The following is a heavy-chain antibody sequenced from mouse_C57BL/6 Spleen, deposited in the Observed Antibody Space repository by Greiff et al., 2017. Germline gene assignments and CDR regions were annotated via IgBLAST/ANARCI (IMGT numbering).Heavy chain of an antibody. V-gene: IGHV1-55*01. D-gene: IGHD1-1*01. J-gene: IGHJ4*01. CDR3: AKGFGSSYRGYAMDY. CDR1: GYTFTSYW. Sequence: QVQLQQPGAELVKPGASVKMSCKASGYTFTSYWITWVKQRPGQGLEWIGDIYPGSGSTNYNEKFKSKATLTLDTSSSTAYMQRSSLTSEDSAVYDCAKGFGSSYRGYAMDYWGQGTSVTVSS. CDR2: IYPGSGST.